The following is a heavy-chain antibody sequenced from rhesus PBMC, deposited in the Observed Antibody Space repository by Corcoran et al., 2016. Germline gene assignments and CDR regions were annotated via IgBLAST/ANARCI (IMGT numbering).Heavy chain of an antibody. D-gene: IGHD1-1*01. CDR3: ARAPGTARGY. CDR2: ISGSSGST. V-gene: IGHV4-65*01. CDR1: CGSLCSRNW. Sequence: QVQLPESGPGLVKPSETLSLTCPVPCGSLCSRNWLSWLRQPPGKGLEWIGYISGSSGSTYYNPSLKRRVTMSTDTSKNQFSLKLSSVTAADTAVYYCARAPGTARGYWGQGVLVTVSS. J-gene: IGHJ4*01.